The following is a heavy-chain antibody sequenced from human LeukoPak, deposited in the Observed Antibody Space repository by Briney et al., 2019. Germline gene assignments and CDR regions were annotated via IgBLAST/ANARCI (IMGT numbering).Heavy chain of an antibody. CDR3: ARTKRGYCSSTSCYSSHNAYYYYYMDV. Sequence: SETLSLTCTVSGGTISSSNYYWGWFSQPQGTKLEWIGNMYYSGSTYYNPSIKSRVTMSVDTSKNQFSLKLSSVTAADAAVYYCARTKRGYCSSTSCYSSHNAYYYYYMDVWGKGTTVTISS. CDR1: GGTISSSNYY. J-gene: IGHJ6*03. CDR2: MYYSGST. D-gene: IGHD2-2*01. V-gene: IGHV4-39*07.